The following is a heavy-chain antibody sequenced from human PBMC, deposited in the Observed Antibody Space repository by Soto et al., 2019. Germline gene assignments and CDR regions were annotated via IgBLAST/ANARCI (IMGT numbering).Heavy chain of an antibody. CDR1: GFTFSSYV. V-gene: IGHV3-23*01. D-gene: IGHD3-16*01. Sequence: EVQLLESGGGLVQPGGSLGLSCAASGFTFSSYVMTWLRQAPGKGLEWVSTISGGGSIGDYVYYADSVKGRFTISNDNSKSTLYLQMSSLRAEDTALYSCAKVTAPNDNMIFDYWRQGTLVTVSS. CDR2: ISGGGSIGDYV. J-gene: IGHJ4*02. CDR3: AKVTAPNDNMIFDY.